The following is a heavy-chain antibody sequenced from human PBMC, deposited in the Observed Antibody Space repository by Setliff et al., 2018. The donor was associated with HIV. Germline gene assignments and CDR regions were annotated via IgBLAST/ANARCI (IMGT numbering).Heavy chain of an antibody. J-gene: IGHJ4*02. CDR1: GYTFTNYD. CDR3: ARGDTPMVIWGDYFDY. D-gene: IGHD5-18*01. V-gene: IGHV1-8*02. CDR2: MTPNSGNT. Sequence: ASVKVSCKASGYTFTNYDVNWLRQATGQGLEWMGWMTPNSGNTGSAQKFQGRVSMTRNISISTAYMELRSLTSEDTAVYFCARGDTPMVIWGDYFDYWGQGTLVTVSS.